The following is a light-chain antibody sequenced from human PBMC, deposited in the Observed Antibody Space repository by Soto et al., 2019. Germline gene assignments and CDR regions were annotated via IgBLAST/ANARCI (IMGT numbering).Light chain of an antibody. Sequence: EIVMTQSPATLSVSPGERATLSCRASQSVSSNLAWYQQKPGQAPRLLIYGASTRATGLPARFSGSGSGTEFTLSISRLQSDYFAVYDGQHYNNCPRTFGQGTKVEIK. V-gene: IGKV3-15*01. CDR3: QHYNNCPRT. CDR2: GAS. J-gene: IGKJ1*01. CDR1: QSVSSN.